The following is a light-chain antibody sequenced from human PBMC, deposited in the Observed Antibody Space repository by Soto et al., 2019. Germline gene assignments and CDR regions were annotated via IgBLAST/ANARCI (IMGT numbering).Light chain of an antibody. CDR1: SSDVGAYDY. V-gene: IGLV2-14*03. CDR2: EVR. Sequence: QSVLTQPASVSGSPGQSITISCTGTSSDVGAYDYVSWYQQHPDKAPKLMIYEVRNRPSGVSNRFSGSQSVNTATLTISGRQAEDEADYYCRSYTRSSTRVFGTGTKVSDL. CDR3: RSYTRSSTRV. J-gene: IGLJ1*01.